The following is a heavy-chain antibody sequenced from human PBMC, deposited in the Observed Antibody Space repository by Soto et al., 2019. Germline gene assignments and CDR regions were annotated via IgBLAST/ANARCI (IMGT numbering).Heavy chain of an antibody. CDR3: AREVRSTLVTAVDSPQENYYYYGMDV. Sequence: SETLSLTCAVYGGSFSGYYWSWIRQPPGKGLEWIGEINHSGSTNYNPSLKSRFTISVDTSKNQFSLKLSSVTAADTAVYYCAREVRSTLVTAVDSPQENYYYYGMDVWGQGTTVTVSS. CDR1: GGSFSGYY. J-gene: IGHJ6*02. CDR2: INHSGST. V-gene: IGHV4-34*01. D-gene: IGHD2-15*01.